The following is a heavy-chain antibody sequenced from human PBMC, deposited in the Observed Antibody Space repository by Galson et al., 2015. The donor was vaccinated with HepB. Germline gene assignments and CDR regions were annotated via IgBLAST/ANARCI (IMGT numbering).Heavy chain of an antibody. V-gene: IGHV5-51*03. Sequence: QSGAEVKKPGESLKISCKGSGYSFSTYWIGWVRQKPGKGLECMGIIYPGDSDIRYSPSFQGQVTISADKSLDTAYLQWSSLKASDTAIYYCARRGNTVFGVVREDWGQGTLVTVSS. J-gene: IGHJ4*02. CDR1: GYSFSTYW. D-gene: IGHD3-3*01. CDR2: IYPGDSDI. CDR3: ARRGNTVFGVVRED.